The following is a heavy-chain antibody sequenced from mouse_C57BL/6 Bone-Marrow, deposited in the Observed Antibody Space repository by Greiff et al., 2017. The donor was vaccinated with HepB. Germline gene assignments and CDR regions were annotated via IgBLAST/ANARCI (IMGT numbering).Heavy chain of an antibody. CDR2: INPSTGGT. D-gene: IGHD1-1*02. CDR3: ARLLSRAMDY. V-gene: IGHV1-42*01. Sequence: EVQLKESGPELVKPGASVKISCKASGYSFTGYYMNWVKQSPEKSLEWIGEINPSTGGTTYNQKFKAKATLTVDKSSSTAYMQLKSLTSEDSAVYYCARLLSRAMDYWGQGTSVTVSS. CDR1: GYSFTGYY. J-gene: IGHJ4*01.